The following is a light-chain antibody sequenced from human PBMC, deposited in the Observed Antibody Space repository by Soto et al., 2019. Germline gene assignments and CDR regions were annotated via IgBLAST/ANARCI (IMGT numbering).Light chain of an antibody. V-gene: IGKV3-20*01. CDR2: GAS. CDR3: QQYGSYPLT. CDR1: QSVSSRY. J-gene: IGKJ4*01. Sequence: EIVLTQSPGTLSLSPGERATLSCRASQSVSSRYFAWYQQKPGQAPRLRIYGASSRATGIPDNFSGSGSGTDFILTISRLEPEDFAVYYCQQYGSYPLTFGGGTKVEIK.